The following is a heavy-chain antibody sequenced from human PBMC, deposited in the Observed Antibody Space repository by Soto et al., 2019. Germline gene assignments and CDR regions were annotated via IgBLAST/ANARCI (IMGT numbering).Heavy chain of an antibody. CDR2: IIPIFGTA. Sequence: SVKVSCKASGGTFSSYAISWVRQAPGQGLEWMGGIIPIFGTANYAQKFQGRVTITADESTSTAYMELSSLRSEDTAVYYCARDEDIVLVPAAFYGMDVWGQGTTVTVSS. V-gene: IGHV1-69*13. CDR3: ARDEDIVLVPAAFYGMDV. CDR1: GGTFSSYA. J-gene: IGHJ6*02. D-gene: IGHD2-2*01.